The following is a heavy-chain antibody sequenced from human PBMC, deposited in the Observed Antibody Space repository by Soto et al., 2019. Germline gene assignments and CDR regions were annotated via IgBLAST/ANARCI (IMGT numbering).Heavy chain of an antibody. V-gene: IGHV4-39*01. D-gene: IGHD1-20*01. CDR2: IYYSGST. CDR1: GGSISSSSYY. CDR3: ARHYNWNDGNWFDP. J-gene: IGHJ5*02. Sequence: SETLSLTCTVSGGSISSSSYYWGWIRQPPGKGLEWIGSIYYSGSTYYNPSLKSRVTISVDQSKNQFSLKLSSVTAADTAVYYCARHYNWNDGNWFDPWGQGTLVTVSS.